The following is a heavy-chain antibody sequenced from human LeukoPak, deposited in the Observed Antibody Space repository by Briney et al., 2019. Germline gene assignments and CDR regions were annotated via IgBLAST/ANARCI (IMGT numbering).Heavy chain of an antibody. V-gene: IGHV3-53*05. CDR2: IYSGGST. D-gene: IGHD3-9*01. CDR1: GFTVSSNY. Sequence: GGSLRLSCAASGFTVSSNYMSWVRQAPGKGLEWVSVIYSGGSTYYADSVKGRFTISRDNSKNTLYLQMNSLTTEDTSVYYCARDGVLRYYDWTGGLWGYMDVWGEGTTVTVSS. J-gene: IGHJ6*03. CDR3: ARDGVLRYYDWTGGLWGYMDV.